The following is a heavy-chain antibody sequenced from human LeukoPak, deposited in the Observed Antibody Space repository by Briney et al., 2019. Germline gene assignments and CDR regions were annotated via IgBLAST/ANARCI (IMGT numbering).Heavy chain of an antibody. V-gene: IGHV4-34*01. CDR2: INHSGRN. J-gene: IGHJ5*02. Sequence: PSETLSLTCAVYGGSFSGYYWSWIRQPPGKGLEWIGEINHSGRNNYNPSLKSRVTISVDTSKNQFSLKLSSVTAADTAVYYCARGSSSLAGPHPPVRLDPWGQGTLVTVSS. D-gene: IGHD2-2*01. CDR3: ARGSSSLAGPHPPVRLDP. CDR1: GGSFSGYY.